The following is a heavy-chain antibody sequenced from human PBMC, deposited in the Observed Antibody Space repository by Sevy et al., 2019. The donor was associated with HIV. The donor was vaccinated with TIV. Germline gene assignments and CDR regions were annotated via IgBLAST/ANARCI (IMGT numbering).Heavy chain of an antibody. CDR1: GFTFSSYW. Sequence: GGSLRLSCAASGFTFSSYWMHWVRQAPGKGLLWVSLINGDGGSANYADSVKGRFIISRDNAKNTLYLQMNSLRAEDXXXXXXARAYAXYGDSIGFYYGMDVWGQGITVTVSS. J-gene: IGHJ6*02. CDR3: ARAYAXYGDSIGFYYGMDV. V-gene: IGHV3-74*01. D-gene: IGHD4-17*01. CDR2: INGDGGSA.